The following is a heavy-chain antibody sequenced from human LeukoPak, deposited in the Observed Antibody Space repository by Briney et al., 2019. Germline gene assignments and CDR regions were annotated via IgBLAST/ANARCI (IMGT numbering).Heavy chain of an antibody. Sequence: SETLSLTCTVSGGSISSYYWSWIRQPAGKGLEWIGRIYTSGSTNYNPSLKSRVTMSVDTSKNQFSLKLSSVTAADTAVYYCARPYCGSTSCYAPFDYWGQGSLVIVSS. CDR1: GGSISSYY. J-gene: IGHJ4*02. D-gene: IGHD2-2*01. CDR3: ARPYCGSTSCYAPFDY. V-gene: IGHV4-4*07. CDR2: IYTSGST.